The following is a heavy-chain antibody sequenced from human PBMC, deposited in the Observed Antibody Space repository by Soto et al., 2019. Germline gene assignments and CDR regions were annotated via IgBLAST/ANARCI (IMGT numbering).Heavy chain of an antibody. Sequence: GGSLRLSCAASGFTFSSYAMSWVRQAPGKGLEWVSAISGSGGSTYYADSVKGRFTISRDNSKDTLYLQMNSLRAEDTAVYYCAKLSRGYDFGYFDYWGQGTLVTVSS. CDR2: ISGSGGST. V-gene: IGHV3-23*01. CDR3: AKLSRGYDFGYFDY. D-gene: IGHD5-12*01. J-gene: IGHJ4*02. CDR1: GFTFSSYA.